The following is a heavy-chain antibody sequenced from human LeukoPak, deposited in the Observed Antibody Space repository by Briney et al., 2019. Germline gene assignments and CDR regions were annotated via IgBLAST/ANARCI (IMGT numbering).Heavy chain of an antibody. V-gene: IGHV3-23*01. D-gene: IGHD1-1*01. J-gene: IGHJ4*02. CDR3: ASWPGRTTLNY. Sequence: GGSLRLSCAASGFTFSSYAMSWVRQAPGKGLEWVSAISGSGGSTYYADSVKGRFTISRDNSKNTLYLQMNSLRAEDTAVYYCASWPGRTTLNYWGQGTLVTVSS. CDR1: GFTFSSYA. CDR2: ISGSGGST.